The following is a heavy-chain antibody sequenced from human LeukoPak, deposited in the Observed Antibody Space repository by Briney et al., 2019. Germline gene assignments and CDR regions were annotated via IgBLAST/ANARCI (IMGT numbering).Heavy chain of an antibody. V-gene: IGHV4-39*07. CDR1: GGSISSSSYY. CDR3: ASFYGGNSVRAYYFDY. Sequence: SETLSLTCTVSGGSISSSSYYWGWLRQPPGKGLEWIGSIYYSGSTYYHPSLKSRVTISVDTSKNQFSLNLTSVTAADTSVYYCASFYGGNSVRAYYFDYWGQGTLVTVSS. D-gene: IGHD4-23*01. CDR2: IYYSGST. J-gene: IGHJ4*02.